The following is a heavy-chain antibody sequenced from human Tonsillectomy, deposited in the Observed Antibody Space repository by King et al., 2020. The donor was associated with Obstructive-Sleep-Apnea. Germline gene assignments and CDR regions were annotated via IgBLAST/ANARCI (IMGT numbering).Heavy chain of an antibody. Sequence: EEQLVQSGGGLVQPGGSLRLSCAASGFTFSSYWMHWVRQAPGKGLVWVSRINLAGYHINYADSVKGRFTISRDNAKNTLYLQMNSLRAEDTAVYYCARGYCSTTSCQYFYAMDVWGQGTTVTVSS. V-gene: IGHV3-74*02. CDR1: GFTFSSYW. J-gene: IGHJ6*02. CDR3: ARGYCSTTSCQYFYAMDV. CDR2: INLAGYHI. D-gene: IGHD2-2*01.